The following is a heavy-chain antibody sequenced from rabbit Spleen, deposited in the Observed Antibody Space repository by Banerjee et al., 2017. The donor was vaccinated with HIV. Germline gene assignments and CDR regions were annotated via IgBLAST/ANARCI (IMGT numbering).Heavy chain of an antibody. CDR1: GFSFSSSYW. D-gene: IGHD1-1*01. Sequence: QEQLEESGGDLVKPEGSLTLTCTASGFSFSSSYWICWVRQAPGKGLEWIACIDAGSSGSIYYANWAKGRFTISKTSSTTVTLQMTSLTAADTATYFCARSTAISTYTSGLGLWGPGTLVTVS. J-gene: IGHJ4*01. CDR2: IDAGSSGSI. CDR3: ARSTAISTYTSGLGL. V-gene: IGHV1S45*01.